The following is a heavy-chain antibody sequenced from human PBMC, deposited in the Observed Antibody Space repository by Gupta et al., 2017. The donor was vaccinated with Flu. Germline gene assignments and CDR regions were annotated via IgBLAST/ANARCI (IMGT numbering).Heavy chain of an antibody. V-gene: IGHV3-21*01. CDR1: GFKFSSYS. CDR3: ARDLSLGMPRGFDY. CDR2: ISSWSDYI. J-gene: IGHJ4*02. Sequence: DVQVVESGGGLVKPGGSLRLSCTASGFKFSSYSMNWVRQAPGKGLEWISTISSWSDYIYYADSVKGRFTISRDNARDSVYLQMNSLRVEDTAVYYCARDLSLGMPRGFDYWGQGALVTVSS. D-gene: IGHD2-2*01.